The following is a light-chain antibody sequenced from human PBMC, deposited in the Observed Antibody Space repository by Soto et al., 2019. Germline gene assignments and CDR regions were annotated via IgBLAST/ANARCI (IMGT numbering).Light chain of an antibody. CDR2: GAS. Sequence: EIVMTQSPATLSVSPGERATLSCRASQTIDSNLAWYQQKPGQSPRLLIFGASTRATGIPARFSGSGSGTEFTLTISRLQSEDFAVYYCQQYDTWPPFTFGPGTKVDIK. CDR3: QQYDTWPPFT. V-gene: IGKV3-15*01. J-gene: IGKJ3*01. CDR1: QTIDSN.